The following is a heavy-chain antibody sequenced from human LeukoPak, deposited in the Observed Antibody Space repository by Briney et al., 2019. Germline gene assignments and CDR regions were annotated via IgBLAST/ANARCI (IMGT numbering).Heavy chain of an antibody. V-gene: IGHV4-30-2*01. CDR1: GGSISSGGYS. Sequence: PSQTLSLTCAVSGGSISSGGYSWRWIRQPPGKGLEWIGYIYHSGSTYYNPSLKSRVTISVDRSKNQFSLKLSSVTAADTAVYYCARLGSGRAFDYWGQGTLVTVSS. J-gene: IGHJ4*02. CDR2: IYHSGST. D-gene: IGHD3-10*01. CDR3: ARLGSGRAFDY.